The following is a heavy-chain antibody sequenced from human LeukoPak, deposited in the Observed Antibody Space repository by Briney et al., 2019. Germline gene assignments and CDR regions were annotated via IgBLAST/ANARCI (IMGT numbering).Heavy chain of an antibody. D-gene: IGHD2-15*01. CDR2: IRYDGSNK. Sequence: GGSLRLSCAASGFTFSSYGMHWVRQAPGKGLEWVAFIRYDGSNKYYADSVKGRFTISRDNSKNTLSLQMNSLRAEDTAIYYCAKNGDRGAYCSGGSCYPYYYYYMDVWGKGTTVIISS. CDR3: AKNGDRGAYCSGGSCYPYYYYYMDV. CDR1: GFTFSSYG. V-gene: IGHV3-30*02. J-gene: IGHJ6*03.